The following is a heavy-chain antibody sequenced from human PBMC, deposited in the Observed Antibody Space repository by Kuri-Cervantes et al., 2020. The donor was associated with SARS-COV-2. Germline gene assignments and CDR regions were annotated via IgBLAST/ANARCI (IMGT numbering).Heavy chain of an antibody. J-gene: IGHJ4*02. Sequence: SETLSLTCAVYGGSFSGYYWSWIRQPPGKGLEWIGEINHRGSTNYNPSLKSRVTVSVDTSKNQFSLKLSSVTAADTAVYYCARITMVRGYYFDYWGQGTLVTVSS. CDR2: INHRGST. CDR3: ARITMVRGYYFDY. CDR1: GGSFSGYY. D-gene: IGHD3-10*01. V-gene: IGHV4-34*01.